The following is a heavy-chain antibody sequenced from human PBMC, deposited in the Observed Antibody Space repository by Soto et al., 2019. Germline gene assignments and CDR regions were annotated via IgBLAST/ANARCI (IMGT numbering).Heavy chain of an antibody. CDR1: GXTFSSYA. CDR3: AKDPAGQTRLPDY. Sequence: GSLRLSCAASGXTFSSYAMSWVRQAPGKGLEWVSSISGSGGSTYYADSVKGRFTISRDNSKNTLYLQMNSLRSEDTAVYYCAKDPAGQTRLPDYWGQGTLVTVSS. V-gene: IGHV3-23*01. CDR2: ISGSGGST. D-gene: IGHD6-6*01. J-gene: IGHJ4*02.